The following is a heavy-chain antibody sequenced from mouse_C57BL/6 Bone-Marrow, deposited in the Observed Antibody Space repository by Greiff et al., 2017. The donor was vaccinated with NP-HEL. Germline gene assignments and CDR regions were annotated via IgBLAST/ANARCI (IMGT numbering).Heavy chain of an antibody. CDR1: GYTFTDYN. J-gene: IGHJ2*01. V-gene: IGHV1-22*01. Sequence: EVKLVESGPELVKPGASVKMSCKASGYTFTDYNMHWVKQSHGKSLEWIGYINPNNGGTSYNQKFKGKATLTVNKSSSTAYMELRSLTSEDSAVYYCANYYGSSPPDYWGQGTTLTVSS. CDR2: INPNNGGT. CDR3: ANYYGSSPPDY. D-gene: IGHD1-1*01.